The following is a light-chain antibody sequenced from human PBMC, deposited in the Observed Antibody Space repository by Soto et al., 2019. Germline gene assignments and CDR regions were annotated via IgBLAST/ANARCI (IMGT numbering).Light chain of an antibody. CDR1: QSVSSN. CDR3: QQYNNWPPIT. CDR2: GAS. V-gene: IGKV3-15*01. J-gene: IGKJ5*01. Sequence: EILMTQSPDTLSGSPGARATLSCRASQSVSSNLAWYQQKPGQAPRLLIYGASTRATGIPARFSGSGSGTEFTLTISSLQSEDFAVYYCQQYNNWPPITFGQGTRLEI.